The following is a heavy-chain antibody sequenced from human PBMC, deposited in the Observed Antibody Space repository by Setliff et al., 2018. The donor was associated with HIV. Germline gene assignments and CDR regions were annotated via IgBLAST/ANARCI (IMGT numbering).Heavy chain of an antibody. CDR2: ISYTGIT. J-gene: IGHJ3*02. V-gene: IGHV4-39*01. CDR3: ARQALGYCSGGSCYPDAFDI. D-gene: IGHD2-15*01. Sequence: SETLSLTCTVSGGSISRGSYSWGWIRQPPGKGLEWIGSISYTGITNYNPSLKSRVTISVDTSQNQFSLKLSSVTAADTAVYYCARQALGYCSGGSCYPDAFDIWGQGTMVTVSS. CDR1: GGSISRGSYS.